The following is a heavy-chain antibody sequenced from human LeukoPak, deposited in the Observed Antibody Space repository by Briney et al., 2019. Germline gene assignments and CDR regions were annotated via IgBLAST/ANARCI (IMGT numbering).Heavy chain of an antibody. Sequence: SVKVSCKASGGSFSSYAISWVRQAPGQGLEWMGGIIPIFGTANYAQKFQGRVTITTDESTSTAYMELSSLRSEDTAVYYCAMRVCYDFWSGYFNWGQGTLVTVSS. D-gene: IGHD3-3*01. CDR1: GGSFSSYA. CDR2: IIPIFGTA. V-gene: IGHV1-69*05. CDR3: AMRVCYDFWSGYFN. J-gene: IGHJ4*02.